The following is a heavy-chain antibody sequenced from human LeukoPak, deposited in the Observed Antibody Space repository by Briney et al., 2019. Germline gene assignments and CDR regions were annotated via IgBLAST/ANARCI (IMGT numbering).Heavy chain of an antibody. Sequence: PGGSLRLSCAASGFTFSSYAMSWVRQAPGEGLKWVSCITGDSAYIYYADSVKGRFTISRDNAKNSLYLQMNSLRAEDTAVYYCARYGVSSSTSYLDFWGQGTLVTVSS. CDR2: ITGDSAYI. CDR3: ARYGVSSSTSYLDF. V-gene: IGHV3-21*01. J-gene: IGHJ4*02. CDR1: GFTFSSYA. D-gene: IGHD2-2*01.